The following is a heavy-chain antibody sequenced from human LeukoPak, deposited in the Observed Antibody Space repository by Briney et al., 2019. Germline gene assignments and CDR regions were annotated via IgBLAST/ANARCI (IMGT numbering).Heavy chain of an antibody. Sequence: SETLSLTCAVSGGSISSSNWWSWVRQPPGKGLEWIGEVYYSGSTNYNPSLKSRVTISVDTSKNQFSLKLSSVTAADTAVYYCARVQNYYDSGGYYPFDNWGQGTLVTVSS. CDR2: VYYSGST. CDR3: ARVQNYYDSGGYYPFDN. D-gene: IGHD3-22*01. V-gene: IGHV4-4*02. J-gene: IGHJ4*02. CDR1: GGSISSSNW.